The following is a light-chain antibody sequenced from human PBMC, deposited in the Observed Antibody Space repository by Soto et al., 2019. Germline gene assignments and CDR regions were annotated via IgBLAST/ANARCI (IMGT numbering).Light chain of an antibody. CDR1: QSVSTW. J-gene: IGKJ1*01. V-gene: IGKV1-5*03. CDR2: KAS. Sequence: DIQMTQSPSTLSASVGDRVTITCRASQSVSTWLAWYQQKPGKAPHHLIFKASTLESGVTSRFSGSGSGTEFTLTITSLQPDDFATYSCQQYYVHSPSTFGQGTKVEIK. CDR3: QQYYVHSPST.